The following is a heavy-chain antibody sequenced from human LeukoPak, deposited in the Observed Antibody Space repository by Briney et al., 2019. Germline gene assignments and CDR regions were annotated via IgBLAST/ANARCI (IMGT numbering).Heavy chain of an antibody. CDR1: GYTFSSYG. CDR2: ISAYNGNF. V-gene: IGHV1-18*01. D-gene: IGHD3-10*01. Sequence: ASVKVSGKASGYTFSSYGITWVRQAPGQGLEWMGWISAYNGNFNYAQKFQARVTMTTDTSTSTAYLELRSLRFDDTAVYYCAKDIYYGSGSYPGNWGQGTLVTVSS. CDR3: AKDIYYGSGSYPGN. J-gene: IGHJ4*02.